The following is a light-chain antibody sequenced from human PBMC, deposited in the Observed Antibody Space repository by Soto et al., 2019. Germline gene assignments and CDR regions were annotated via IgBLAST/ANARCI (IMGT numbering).Light chain of an antibody. J-gene: IGLJ7*01. V-gene: IGLV2-14*01. CDR3: RAYTASSTNV. CDR1: RRDVGAYSH. CDR2: EVR. Sequence: QSALTQPASVSGSAGQSITISCSGTRRDVGAYSHVSWYQQHPGRAAKLIIYEVRNRPSGISSRSSASTSGNTASLTMSGLQADDEADYYCRAYTASSTNVFGCGTQLTVL.